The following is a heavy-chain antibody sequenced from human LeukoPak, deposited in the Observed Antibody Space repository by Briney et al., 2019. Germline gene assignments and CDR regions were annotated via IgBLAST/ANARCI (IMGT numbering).Heavy chain of an antibody. Sequence: GGSLRLSCAASGFTFSDHYMDWVRQAPGKGLEWVGRTRNKANSYTTEYAASVKGRFTISRDDSKNSLYLQMNSLKTEDTAVYYCAREPALVSYGDGNYYYYYMDVWGKGTTVTVSS. CDR3: AREPALVSYGDGNYYYYYMDV. CDR1: GFTFSDHY. J-gene: IGHJ6*03. V-gene: IGHV3-72*01. D-gene: IGHD5-18*01. CDR2: TRNKANSYTT.